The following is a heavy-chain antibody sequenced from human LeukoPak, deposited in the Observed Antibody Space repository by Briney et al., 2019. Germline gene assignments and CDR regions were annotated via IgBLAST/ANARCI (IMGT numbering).Heavy chain of an antibody. CDR3: ARDISSGWYFWFDP. V-gene: IGHV1-18*01. J-gene: IGHJ5*02. CDR2: ISAYNGNT. CDR1: GYTFTSYG. D-gene: IGHD6-19*01. Sequence: ASVKVSCKASGYTFTSYGISWVRQAPGQGLEWMGWISAYNGNTNYAQKLQGRVTMTRDMSTSTVYMELSSLRSEDTAVYYRARDISSGWYFWFDPWGQGTLVTVSS.